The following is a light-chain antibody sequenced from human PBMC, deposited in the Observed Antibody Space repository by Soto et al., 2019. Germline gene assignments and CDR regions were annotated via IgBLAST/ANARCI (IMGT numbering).Light chain of an antibody. V-gene: IGKV3-20*01. CDR2: GAS. J-gene: IGKJ3*01. CDR1: QSVTSTY. CDR3: QQYGGSPQFT. Sequence: EIVLTQSPGTLSLSPGESATLSCRASQSVTSTYLAWYQQKPGQAPRLLIYGASSRATGVPDRISGSGSGTDVTLTISSLEPEDFGVYFCQQYGGSPQFTFGPGTRVEI.